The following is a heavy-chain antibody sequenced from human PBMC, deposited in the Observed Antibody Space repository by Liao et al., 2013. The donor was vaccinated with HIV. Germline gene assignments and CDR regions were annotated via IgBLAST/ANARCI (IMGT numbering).Heavy chain of an antibody. CDR2: IHFNGST. Sequence: QVQLQESGPGLVKPSETLSLTCTVSGGSINGYFWNWIRQPPGKGLECIGYIHFNGSTNYNPSLKSRVIISVDTSKSQFSLKLSSVTAADTAVYYCARANDFWSGYYDCWGQGTLVTVSS. D-gene: IGHD3-3*01. V-gene: IGHV4-59*01. J-gene: IGHJ4*02. CDR3: ARANDFWSGYYDC. CDR1: GGSINGYF.